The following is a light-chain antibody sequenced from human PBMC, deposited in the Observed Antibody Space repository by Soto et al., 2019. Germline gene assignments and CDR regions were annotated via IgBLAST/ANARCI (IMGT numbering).Light chain of an antibody. CDR1: SANIGAEYD. V-gene: IGLV1-40*01. Sequence: VLTQPPSVSGAPGQRVAISCTGSSANIGAEYDVHWYQQLPGTAPKRLIYGDNNRPSGVPDRFSGSKSGTSASLDITGLQPEDEADYYCQSYDSSLTTFVFGTGTKVTVL. J-gene: IGLJ1*01. CDR3: QSYDSSLTTFV. CDR2: GDN.